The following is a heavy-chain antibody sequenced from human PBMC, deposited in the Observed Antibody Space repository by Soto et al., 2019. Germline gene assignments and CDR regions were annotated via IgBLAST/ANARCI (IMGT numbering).Heavy chain of an antibody. CDR3: ARGFVDTAMAFDY. J-gene: IGHJ4*02. V-gene: IGHV4-31*03. CDR2: IHYSGST. Sequence: QVQLQESGPGLVKPSQTLSLAGSVSGAYINSGGYFWSWIRQRPGKGLEWIGYIHYSGSTYYNPSLKSRVVMSMDTSKNDFSLKLSSVTAADTAVFYCARGFVDTAMAFDYWWQGALVTVSS. D-gene: IGHD5-18*01. CDR1: GAYINSGGYF.